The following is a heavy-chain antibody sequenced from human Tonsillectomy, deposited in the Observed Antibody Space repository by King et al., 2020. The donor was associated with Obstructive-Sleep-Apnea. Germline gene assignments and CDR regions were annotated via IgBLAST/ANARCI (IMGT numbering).Heavy chain of an antibody. CDR3: AREPVTAYDSCGYGYGWFDP. CDR1: GYSISSGYY. J-gene: IGHJ5*02. V-gene: IGHV4-38-2*02. D-gene: IGHD3-22*01. CDR2: IYYSGIT. Sequence: QLQESGPGLVKPSETLSLTCTVSGYSISSGYYWGWIRQPPGKGLECIGSIYYSGITYYNPSLKSRVTISVDTSKNQFSLKLSSVTAADTAVFYCAREPVTAYDSCGYGYGWFDPWGQGTLVTVSS.